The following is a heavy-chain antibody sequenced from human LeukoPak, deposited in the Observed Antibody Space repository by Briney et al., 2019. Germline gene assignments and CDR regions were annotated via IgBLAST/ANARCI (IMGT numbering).Heavy chain of an antibody. V-gene: IGHV4-34*01. CDR2: INHSGST. Sequence: SETLSLTCAVYGGSFSGYYWSWIRQPPGKGLEWIGEINHSGSTNYNPSLKSRVTISVDTSKNQFSLKLSSVTAADTAVYYCARYRHGYYYYYMDVWGKGTTITISS. CDR3: ARYRHGYYYYYMDV. CDR1: GGSFSGYY. D-gene: IGHD3-16*02. J-gene: IGHJ6*03.